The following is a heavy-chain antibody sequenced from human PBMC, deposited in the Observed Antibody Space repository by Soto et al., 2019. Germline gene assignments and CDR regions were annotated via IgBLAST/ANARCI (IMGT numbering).Heavy chain of an antibody. V-gene: IGHV5-51*01. CDR1: GYSFTSYW. J-gene: IGHJ6*02. CDR3: ARFGTYCGGDCPYYYYYGMDV. CDR2: IYPGDSDT. D-gene: IGHD2-21*02. Sequence: PGESLKISCKGSGYSFTSYWIGWARQMPGKGLEWMGIIYPGDSDTRYSPSFQGQVTISADKSISTAYLQWSSLKASDTAMYYCARFGTYCGGDCPYYYYYGMDVWGQGTTVTVSS.